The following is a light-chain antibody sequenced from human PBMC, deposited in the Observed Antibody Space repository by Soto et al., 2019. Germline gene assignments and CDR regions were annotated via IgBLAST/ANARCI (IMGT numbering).Light chain of an antibody. V-gene: IGKV3-11*01. J-gene: IGKJ1*01. CDR3: QQRNSWPRT. CDR2: DTS. CDR1: QSISNY. Sequence: EIVLTQSPATLSLSPGERATLSCRASQSISNYLAWYQQKPGQSPRLLIYDTSNRAAAVPARFSGSGSGTDFTLTISSLEPEDSAVFYCQQRNSWPRTFGQGTKVEVK.